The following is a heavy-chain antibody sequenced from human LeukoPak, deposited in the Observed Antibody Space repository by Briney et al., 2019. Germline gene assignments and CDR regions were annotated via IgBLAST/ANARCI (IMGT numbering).Heavy chain of an antibody. CDR3: ARVAHCSSSSEVDY. J-gene: IGHJ4*02. Sequence: ASVKVSCKASGYTFTSYGISWVRQAPGQGLEWMGWISAYNGNTNYAQKLQGRVTMTTDTSTSTAYMELRSLRSDDTAVYYCARVAHCSSSSEVDYWGQGTLVTVSS. D-gene: IGHD6-6*01. CDR2: ISAYNGNT. CDR1: GYTFTSYG. V-gene: IGHV1-18*01.